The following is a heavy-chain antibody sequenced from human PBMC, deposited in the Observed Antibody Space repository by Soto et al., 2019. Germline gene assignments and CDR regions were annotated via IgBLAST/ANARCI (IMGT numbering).Heavy chain of an antibody. CDR1: GFTFSSYG. D-gene: IGHD5-12*01. V-gene: IGHV3-30*03. J-gene: IGHJ4*02. Sequence: HPGGSLRLSCAASGFTFSSYGMHWVHQAPGKGLEWVAVISYDGSNKYYADSVKGRFTISRDNSKNTLYLQMNSLRAEDTAVYYCATHESGSEKSYYFDYWGQGTLVTVSS. CDR3: ATHESGSEKSYYFDY. CDR2: ISYDGSNK.